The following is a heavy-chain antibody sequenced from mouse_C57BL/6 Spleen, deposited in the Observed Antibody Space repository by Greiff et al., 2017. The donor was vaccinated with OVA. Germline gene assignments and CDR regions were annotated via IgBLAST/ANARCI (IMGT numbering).Heavy chain of an antibody. D-gene: IGHD4-1*01. J-gene: IGHJ4*01. CDR3: AKHALGYYAMDY. CDR2: IDPSDSYT. Sequence: QVQLQQPGAELVLPGASVKLSCKASGYTFTSYWMHWVKQRPGQGLEWIGEIDPSDSYTNYNQKFSGKSTLTVDKSSSTAYMQLSSLTSEDSAVYYCAKHALGYYAMDYWGQGTSVTVSS. CDR1: GYTFTSYW. V-gene: IGHV1-69*01.